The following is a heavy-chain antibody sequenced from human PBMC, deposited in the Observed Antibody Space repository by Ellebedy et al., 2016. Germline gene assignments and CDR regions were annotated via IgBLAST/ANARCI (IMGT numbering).Heavy chain of an antibody. Sequence: GGSLRLXXAASGVTLSNYAVSWLRQAPGKGLEWIGFIRSRLEGGPPVSAASVRGRFTFSRDELKSIVYLQMNGLETGDTAVYYCARHVSTSSSSYSFYMDVWGKGTTVTVSS. D-gene: IGHD2-2*01. CDR3: ARHVSTSSSSYSFYMDV. CDR1: GVTLSNYA. J-gene: IGHJ6*03. CDR2: IRSRLEGGPP. V-gene: IGHV3-49*03.